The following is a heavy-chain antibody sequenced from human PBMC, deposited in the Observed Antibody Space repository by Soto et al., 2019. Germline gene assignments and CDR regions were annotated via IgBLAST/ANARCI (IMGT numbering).Heavy chain of an antibody. CDR1: GFTFSSYA. V-gene: IGHV3-30-3*01. CDR2: ISYDGSNK. CDR3: ASFDLQFDYYYGMDV. Sequence: PGGSLRLSCAASGFTFSSYAMHWVRQAPGKGLEWVAVISYDGSNKYYADSVKGRFTISRDNSKNTLYLQMNSLRAEDTAVYYCASFDLQFDYYYGMDVWGQGTTVTVSS. D-gene: IGHD4-4*01. J-gene: IGHJ6*02.